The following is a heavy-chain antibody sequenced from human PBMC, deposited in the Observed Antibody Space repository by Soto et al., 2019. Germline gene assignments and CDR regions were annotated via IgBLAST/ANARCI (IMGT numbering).Heavy chain of an antibody. CDR1: GYTFTGYY. CDR3: ARPYCSSTSCYKASYYYGMDV. D-gene: IGHD2-2*02. CDR2: INPNSGGT. Sequence: AASVKVSCKASGYTFTGYYMHWVRQAPGQGLEWMGWINPNSGGTNYAQKFQGRVTMTRDTSISTAYMELSRLRSDDTAVYYCARPYCSSTSCYKASYYYGMDVWGQGTTVTVSS. V-gene: IGHV1-2*02. J-gene: IGHJ6*02.